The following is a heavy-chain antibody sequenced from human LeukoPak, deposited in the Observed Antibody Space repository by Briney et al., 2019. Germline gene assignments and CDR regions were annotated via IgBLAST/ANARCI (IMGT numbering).Heavy chain of an antibody. CDR2: VYYSGTT. D-gene: IGHD3-3*01. J-gene: IGHJ4*02. V-gene: IGHV4-59*01. CDR3: AKNNDVWSGYFDS. CDR1: GGSISIYY. Sequence: SETLSVTCNVSGGSISIYYWNWIRQSPGKGLEWIGYVYYSGTTEYNPSLKGRVTISVDTFKNQFSLKLTSVTAADTAVYYCAKNNDVWSGYFDSWGQGALVTVSS.